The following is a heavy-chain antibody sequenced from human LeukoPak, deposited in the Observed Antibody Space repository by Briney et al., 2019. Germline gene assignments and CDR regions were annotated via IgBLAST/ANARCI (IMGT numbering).Heavy chain of an antibody. CDR2: IYHSGST. D-gene: IGHD1-26*01. J-gene: IGHJ6*03. CDR3: ARVDSGSFGFYYYYYMDV. CDR1: GCSISRGYY. Sequence: SETLSLTCAVSGCSISRGYYWGWIRQPPGKGLEWIGSIYHSGSTYYNPSLKSRVTISVDTSKNQFSLKLSSVTAADTAVYYCARVDSGSFGFYYYYYMDVWGKGTTVTVSS. V-gene: IGHV4-38-2*01.